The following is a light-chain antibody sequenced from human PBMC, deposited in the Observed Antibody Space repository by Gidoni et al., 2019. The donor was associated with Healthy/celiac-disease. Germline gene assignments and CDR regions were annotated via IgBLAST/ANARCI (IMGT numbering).Light chain of an antibody. CDR3: QQYDNLPLT. CDR1: QDISNY. Sequence: IQMTQSPSSLSASVGDRVTITCQASQDISNYLHWYQQKPGKAPKLLIYDASNLETGVPSRFSGSGSGTDFTFTISSLQPEDIATYYCQQYDNLPLTFXGXTKVEIK. J-gene: IGKJ4*01. CDR2: DAS. V-gene: IGKV1-33*01.